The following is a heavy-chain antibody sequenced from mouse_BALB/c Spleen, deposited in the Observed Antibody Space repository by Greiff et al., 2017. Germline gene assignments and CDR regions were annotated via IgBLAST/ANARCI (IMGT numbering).Heavy chain of an antibody. D-gene: IGHD2-4*01. CDR1: GFSLTSYG. Sequence: VKVEESGPSLVQPSQSLSITCTVSGFSLTSYGVHWVRQSPGKGLEWLGVIWRGGSTDYNAAFMSRLSITKDNSKSQVFFKMNSLQADDTAIYYCAKNFGNYDYVLDYWGQGTTLTVSS. CDR2: IWRGGST. J-gene: IGHJ2*01. CDR3: AKNFGNYDYVLDY. V-gene: IGHV2-5-1*01.